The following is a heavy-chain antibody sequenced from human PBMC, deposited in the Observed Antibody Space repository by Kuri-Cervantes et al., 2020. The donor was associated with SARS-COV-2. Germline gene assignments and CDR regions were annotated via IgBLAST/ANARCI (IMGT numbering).Heavy chain of an antibody. D-gene: IGHD5-18*01. CDR1: GFTFSSYG. Sequence: GGSLRLSCAASGFTFSSYGMHWVRQAPGKGLEWVAFIRYDGSNKYYADSVTGRFTISRDNSKNTLYLQMNSLRAEDTAVYYCASESGYSYGYDHWGQGTLVTVSS. V-gene: IGHV3-30*02. J-gene: IGHJ4*02. CDR2: IRYDGSNK. CDR3: ASESGYSYGYDH.